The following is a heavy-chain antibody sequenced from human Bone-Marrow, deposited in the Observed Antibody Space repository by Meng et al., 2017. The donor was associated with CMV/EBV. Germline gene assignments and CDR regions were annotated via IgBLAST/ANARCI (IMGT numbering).Heavy chain of an antibody. CDR1: GFTFSSYS. V-gene: IGHV3-21*01. CDR3: AKELIVVVPAANWFDP. Sequence: GESLKISCAASGFTFSSYSMNWVRQAPGKGLEWVSSISSSSSYIYYADSVKGRFTISRDNSKNTLYLQMNSLRAEDTAVYYCAKELIVVVPAANWFDPWGQGTLVTVSS. CDR2: ISSSSSYI. J-gene: IGHJ5*02. D-gene: IGHD2-2*01.